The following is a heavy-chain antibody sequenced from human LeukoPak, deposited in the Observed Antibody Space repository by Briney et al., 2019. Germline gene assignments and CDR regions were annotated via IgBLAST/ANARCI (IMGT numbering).Heavy chain of an antibody. CDR2: ISSSSSYI. CDR3: ARVEMVAAAGNVDY. J-gene: IGHJ4*02. D-gene: IGHD6-13*01. V-gene: IGHV3-21*01. Sequence: SGGSLRLSCAASGFTFSSYSMNWVRQAPGKGLEWVSSISSSSSYIYYADSVKGRFTISRDNAKNSLYLQMNSLRAEDTAVYYCARVEMVAAAGNVDYWGQGTLVTVPS. CDR1: GFTFSSYS.